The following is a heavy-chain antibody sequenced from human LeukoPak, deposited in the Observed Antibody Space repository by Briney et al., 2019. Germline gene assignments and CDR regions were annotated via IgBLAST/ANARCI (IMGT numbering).Heavy chain of an antibody. D-gene: IGHD6-19*01. V-gene: IGHV1-69*04. Sequence: ASVKVSCKASGGTFSSYGISWVRQAPGQGLEWMGRIIPILGIAHYAQKFQGKVTIAADKSTSTVYMELSSLRSEDTAVYYCARDQGHGYSSGWYYFDYWGQGILVTVSS. CDR1: GGTFSSYG. CDR2: IIPILGIA. CDR3: ARDQGHGYSSGWYYFDY. J-gene: IGHJ4*02.